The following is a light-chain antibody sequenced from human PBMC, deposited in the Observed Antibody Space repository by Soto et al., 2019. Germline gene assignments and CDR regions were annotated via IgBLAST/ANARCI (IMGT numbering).Light chain of an antibody. Sequence: QSALTQPPSASGSPGQSVTISFIRTKHDIGVYDFVSWYQHHPGKAPRLIIYEVVQRPSGVPDRFSGSKSGNTASLTVSGLQAADEADYFCKSYAGSNTYVFGSGTKVTVL. J-gene: IGLJ1*01. CDR3: KSYAGSNTYV. CDR2: EVV. CDR1: KHDIGVYDF. V-gene: IGLV2-8*01.